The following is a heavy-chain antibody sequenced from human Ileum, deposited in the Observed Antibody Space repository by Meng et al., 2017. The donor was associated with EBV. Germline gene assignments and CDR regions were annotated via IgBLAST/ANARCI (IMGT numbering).Heavy chain of an antibody. CDR1: GGSISSSDW. Sequence: QVQLQGSGPGLVKPSGTLSLTCAVSGGSISSSDWWSWVRQPPGKGLEWIGEIYRGGGTNYNASLKSRVTISVDTSKNHFSLKLNSVTAADTAVYYCARVRVIPAAIGFDYWGQGTLVTVSS. CDR2: IYRGGGT. CDR3: ARVRVIPAAIGFDY. J-gene: IGHJ4*02. D-gene: IGHD2-2*02. V-gene: IGHV4-4*02.